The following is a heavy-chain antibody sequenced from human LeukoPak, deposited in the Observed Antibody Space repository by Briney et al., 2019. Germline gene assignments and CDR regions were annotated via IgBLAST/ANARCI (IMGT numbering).Heavy chain of an antibody. D-gene: IGHD3-10*01. CDR1: GFSFNTYA. J-gene: IGHJ4*02. CDR2: IWHDGSHK. CDR3: ARGIFGSGSYPDF. V-gene: IGHV3-33*01. Sequence: GGSLRLSCAASGFSFNTYAMHWVRQAPGQGLEWVALIWHDGSHKFYSNSVRGQFTISRDNSKNTVYPQMDNLRPEDTAVYYCARGIFGSGSYPDFWGQGTLVTVSS.